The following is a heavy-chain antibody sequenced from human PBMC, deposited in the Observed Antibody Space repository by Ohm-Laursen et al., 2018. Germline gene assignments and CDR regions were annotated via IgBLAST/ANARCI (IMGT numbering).Heavy chain of an antibody. CDR1: GFTFSSHW. D-gene: IGHD3-10*01. CDR2: IKQDGSAK. V-gene: IGHV3-7*01. J-gene: IGHJ4*02. CDR3: VRDRAIRGISLFDY. Sequence: SLRLSCAASGFTFSSHWMSWVRQAPGKGLEWVVNIKQDGSAKQYGDSVRGRFTVSRDDAKSSLYLQMDSLRAEDTAVYYCVRDRAIRGISLFDYWGPGTLFTVSS.